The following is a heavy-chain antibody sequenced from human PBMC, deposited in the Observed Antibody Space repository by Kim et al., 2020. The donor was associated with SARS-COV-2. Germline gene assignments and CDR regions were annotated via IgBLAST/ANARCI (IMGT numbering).Heavy chain of an antibody. Sequence: ASVKVSCKVSGYTLTELSMHWVRQAPGKGLEWMGGFDPEDGETIYAQKFQGRVTMTEDTSTDTAYMEQSSLRSEDTAVYYCATGLAYCGGDCPRHLDYWGQGTLVTVSS. CDR3: ATGLAYCGGDCPRHLDY. CDR1: GYTLTELS. CDR2: FDPEDGET. D-gene: IGHD2-21*02. V-gene: IGHV1-24*01. J-gene: IGHJ4*02.